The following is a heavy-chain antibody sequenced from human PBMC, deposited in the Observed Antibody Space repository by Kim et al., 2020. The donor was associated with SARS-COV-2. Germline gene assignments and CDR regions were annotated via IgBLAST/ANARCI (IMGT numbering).Heavy chain of an antibody. CDR1: GFTFSSYA. CDR3: AKVIGGSIKYFDC. CDR2: ISGPGGTT. D-gene: IGHD1-20*01. J-gene: IGHJ4*02. Sequence: GGSLRLSCAASGFTFSSYAMSWVRQAPGKGLEWVSIISGPGGTTYYADSVKGRFTISRDNSKDTLYLQMNSLRVEDTAVYSCAKVIGGSIKYFDCRGQGALVTVSS. V-gene: IGHV3-23*01.